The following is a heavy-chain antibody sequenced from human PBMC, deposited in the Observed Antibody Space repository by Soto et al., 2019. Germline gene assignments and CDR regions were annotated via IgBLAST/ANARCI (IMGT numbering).Heavy chain of an antibody. CDR3: ARALAPYGSGSYLSYY. CDR2: IIPIFGTA. CDR1: GGTFSSYA. V-gene: IGHV1-69*06. D-gene: IGHD3-10*01. Sequence: SVKVSCKASGGTFSSYAISWVRQAPGQGLEWMGGIIPIFGTANYAQKFQGRVTITADKSTSTAYMELSSLRSEDTAVYYCARALAPYGSGSYLSYYWGQGTLVTVSS. J-gene: IGHJ4*02.